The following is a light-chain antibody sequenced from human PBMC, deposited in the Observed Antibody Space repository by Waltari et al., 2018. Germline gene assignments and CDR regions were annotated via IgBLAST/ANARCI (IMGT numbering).Light chain of an antibody. Sequence: QSALTQPASVSGSPGQSITISCTGTSSAVGGYNYVSWYQHHPGKAPKLMIFDVTRWPSGVSNRFSGSKSGNTASLTISGLQAEDEADYYCSSYTSTSAIVFGGGTKVTVL. CDR2: DVT. CDR1: SSAVGGYNY. V-gene: IGLV2-14*03. J-gene: IGLJ2*01. CDR3: SSYTSTSAIV.